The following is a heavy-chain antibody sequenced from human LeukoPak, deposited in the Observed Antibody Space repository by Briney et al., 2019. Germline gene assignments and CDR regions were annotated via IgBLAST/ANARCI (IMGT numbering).Heavy chain of an antibody. CDR2: INPDGSLT. CDR3: GRGTLSYAGMDV. CDR1: GFTFRSHW. V-gene: IGHV3-74*01. Sequence: PGGSPRLSCAASGFTFRSHWMHWVREAPGEGLVWVSRINPDGSLTDYAGSVTGRFTISRDNAKNTMYLEMNSLRAEDTAVYYCGRGTLSYAGMDVWGQGTTVIVSS. J-gene: IGHJ6*02. D-gene: IGHD1-7*01.